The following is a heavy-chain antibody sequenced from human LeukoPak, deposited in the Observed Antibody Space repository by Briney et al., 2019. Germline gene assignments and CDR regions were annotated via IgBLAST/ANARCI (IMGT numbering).Heavy chain of an antibody. Sequence: SETLSLTCAVYGGSFSGYYRSWIRQPPGKGLEWIGEINHSGSTNYNPSLKSRVTISVDTSKNQFSLKLSSVTAADTAVYYCARGGIQLWLRYWGQGTLVTVSS. CDR3: ARGGIQLWLRY. CDR1: GGSFSGYY. CDR2: INHSGST. J-gene: IGHJ4*02. D-gene: IGHD5-18*01. V-gene: IGHV4-34*01.